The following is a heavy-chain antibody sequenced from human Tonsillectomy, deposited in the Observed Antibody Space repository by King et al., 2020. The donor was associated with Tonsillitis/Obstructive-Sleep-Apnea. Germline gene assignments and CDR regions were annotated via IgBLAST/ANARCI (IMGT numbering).Heavy chain of an antibody. J-gene: IGHJ4*02. CDR3: VSYYDIWVA. V-gene: IGHV1-2*06. CDR1: GYTFTDYY. Sequence: VQLVQSGAEVKKPGASVKVSCKTSGYTFTDYYLHWVRQAPGQGLEGMGRINPNSGGTNYAQKFQGRVTMTRDTSINTAYMELSRLGSDDTAVSHCVSYYDIWVAWGQEPWSPSSQ. CDR2: INPNSGGT. D-gene: IGHD3-9*01.